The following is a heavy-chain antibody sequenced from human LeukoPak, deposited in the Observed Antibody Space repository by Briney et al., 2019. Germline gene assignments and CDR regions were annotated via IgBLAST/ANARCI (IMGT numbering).Heavy chain of an antibody. Sequence: SQTLSLTCTVSGGSISSGSYYWSWIRQPAGKELEWIGRIYTSGSTNYNPSLKSRVTISVDTSKNQFSLKLSSVTAADAAVYYCARPASYCSGGSCYGHDAFDIWGQGTMVTVSS. CDR3: ARPASYCSGGSCYGHDAFDI. CDR1: GGSISSGSYY. J-gene: IGHJ3*02. D-gene: IGHD2-15*01. V-gene: IGHV4-61*02. CDR2: IYTSGST.